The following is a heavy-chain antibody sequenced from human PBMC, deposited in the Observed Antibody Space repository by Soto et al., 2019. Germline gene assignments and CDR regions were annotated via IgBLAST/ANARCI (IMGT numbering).Heavy chain of an antibody. CDR1: GGTFSSYA. V-gene: IGHV1-69*13. Sequence: ASVKVSCKASGGTFSSYAISWVRQAPGQGLEWMGGIIPIFGTANYAQKFQGRVTITADESTSTAYMELSSLRSEDTAVYYCARDGGGSSYNWFDPWGQGTLVTVSS. J-gene: IGHJ5*02. CDR3: ARDGGGSSYNWFDP. D-gene: IGHD1-26*01. CDR2: IIPIFGTA.